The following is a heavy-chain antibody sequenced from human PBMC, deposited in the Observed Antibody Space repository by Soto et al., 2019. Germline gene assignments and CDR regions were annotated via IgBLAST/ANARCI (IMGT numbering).Heavy chain of an antibody. Sequence: GGSLRLSCAASGFTFSSYGMHWVRQAPGKGLKWVEVISYDGSNKYYADSVKGRFTISRDNSKNTLYLQMNSLRAEDTAVYYCAKDPKLHQWRDGYYFDYWGQGTLVTVSS. CDR3: AKDPKLHQWRDGYYFDY. J-gene: IGHJ4*02. CDR1: GFTFSSYG. CDR2: ISYDGSNK. D-gene: IGHD2-2*03. V-gene: IGHV3-30*18.